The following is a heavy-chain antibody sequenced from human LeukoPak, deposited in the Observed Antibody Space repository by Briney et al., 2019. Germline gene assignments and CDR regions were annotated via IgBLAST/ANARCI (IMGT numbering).Heavy chain of an antibody. CDR3: ASPRSHCSSTSCYAFDI. CDR2: IYPGDSDT. D-gene: IGHD2-2*01. Sequence: GESLKISCKGSGYSFTSYWIGWVRQMPGKGLEWMGIIYPGDSDTRYSPSFQGQVTISADKSISTAYLQWSSLKASDTAMYYCASPRSHCSSTSCYAFDIWGQGTMVTVSS. J-gene: IGHJ3*02. V-gene: IGHV5-51*01. CDR1: GYSFTSYW.